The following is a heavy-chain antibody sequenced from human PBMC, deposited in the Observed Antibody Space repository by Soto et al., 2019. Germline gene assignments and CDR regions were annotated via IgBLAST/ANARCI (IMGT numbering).Heavy chain of an antibody. CDR2: SSSSSTI. Sequence: SSSSSTIYYADSVKGRFTISRDNAKNSLYLQMNSLRDEDTAVYYCARGVPKPIAARLGWFDPWGQGTLVTVSS. CDR3: ARGVPKPIAARLGWFDP. J-gene: IGHJ5*02. V-gene: IGHV3-48*02. D-gene: IGHD6-6*01.